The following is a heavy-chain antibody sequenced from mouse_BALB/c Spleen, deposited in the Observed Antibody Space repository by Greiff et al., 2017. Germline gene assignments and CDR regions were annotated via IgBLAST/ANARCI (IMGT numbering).Heavy chain of an antibody. CDR3: ASYRYGRYFDV. Sequence: EVQVVESGGGLVKPGGSLKLSCAASGFTFSSYYMSWVRQTPEKRLELVAAINSNGGSTYYPDTVKGRFTISRDNAKNTLYLQMSSLKSEDTALYYCASYRYGRYFDVWGAGTTVTVSS. D-gene: IGHD2-14*01. V-gene: IGHV5-6-2*01. CDR1: GFTFSSYY. J-gene: IGHJ1*01. CDR2: INSNGGST.